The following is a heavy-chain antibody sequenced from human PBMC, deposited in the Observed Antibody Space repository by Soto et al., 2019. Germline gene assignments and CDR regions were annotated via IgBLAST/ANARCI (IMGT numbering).Heavy chain of an antibody. CDR3: ARVGGYSYGIGLFDY. J-gene: IGHJ4*02. CDR2: IYYSGST. CDR1: GGSLSSYS. V-gene: IGHV4-59*01. D-gene: IGHD5-18*01. Sequence: SETLSLTCTVSGGSLSSYSWSWIRQPPGKGLEWIGYIYYSGSTNYTTSIKIRVTISVDTSKKQFALKLSAVTAADTAVYYCARVGGYSYGIGLFDYWGQGTLVTVSS.